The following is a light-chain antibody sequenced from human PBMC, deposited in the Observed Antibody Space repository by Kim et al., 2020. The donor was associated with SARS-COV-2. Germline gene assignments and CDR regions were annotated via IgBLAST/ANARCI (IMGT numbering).Light chain of an antibody. Sequence: SYELTQPPSVSVSPGQTASITCSGDKLGDKYACWYQQKPGQSPVLVIYQDSKRPSGIPERFSGCNSGNTATLTISGTQAMDEADYYCQAWDSSTAVFGTG. J-gene: IGLJ1*01. CDR3: QAWDSSTAV. CDR1: KLGDKY. CDR2: QDS. V-gene: IGLV3-1*01.